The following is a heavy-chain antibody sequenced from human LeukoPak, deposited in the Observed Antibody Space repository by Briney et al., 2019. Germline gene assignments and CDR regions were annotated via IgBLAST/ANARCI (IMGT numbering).Heavy chain of an antibody. D-gene: IGHD2-8*02. CDR2: ISSDGSNK. J-gene: IGHJ6*02. Sequence: PGGSLRLSCAASGFTFSSYAMHWVRQAPGKGLEWLAVISSDGSNKYYADSVKGRFTISRDNSKNTLYLQMNSLRAEDTAVYYCARDLELVVSKQEAEYGMDVWGQGTTVTVSS. V-gene: IGHV3-30*04. CDR1: GFTFSSYA. CDR3: ARDLELVVSKQEAEYGMDV.